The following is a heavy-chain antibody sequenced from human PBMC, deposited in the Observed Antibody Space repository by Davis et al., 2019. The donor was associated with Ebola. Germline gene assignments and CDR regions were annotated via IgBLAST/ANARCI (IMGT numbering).Heavy chain of an antibody. D-gene: IGHD3-22*01. V-gene: IGHV3-43*01. CDR1: GFTFSNYW. CDR3: AKDIGGYYYDSSGYYTPTDYFDY. J-gene: IGHJ4*02. CDR2: ISWDGGST. Sequence: GESLKISCAASGFTFSNYWMHWVRQAPGKGLEWVSLISWDGGSTYYADSVKGRFTISRDNSKNSLYLQMNSLRTEDTALYYCAKDIGGYYYDSSGYYTPTDYFDYWGQGTLVTVSS.